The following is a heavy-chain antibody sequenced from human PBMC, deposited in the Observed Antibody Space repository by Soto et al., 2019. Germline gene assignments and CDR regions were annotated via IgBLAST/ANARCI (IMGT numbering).Heavy chain of an antibody. V-gene: IGHV3-13*01. Sequence: GGSLRLSCAASGFTFSSYDMHWVRQATGKGLEWVSAIGTAGDTYYPGSVKGRFTISRENAKNSLYLQMNSLRAEDTAVYYCARVGRRVPSDYWGQGTLVTVSS. CDR3: ARVGRRVPSDY. D-gene: IGHD3-10*01. J-gene: IGHJ4*02. CDR1: GFTFSSYD. CDR2: IGTAGDT.